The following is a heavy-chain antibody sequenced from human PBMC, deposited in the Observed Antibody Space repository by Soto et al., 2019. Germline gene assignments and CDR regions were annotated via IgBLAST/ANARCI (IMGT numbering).Heavy chain of an antibody. J-gene: IGHJ5*02. D-gene: IGHD5-18*01. V-gene: IGHV3-30*03. CDR3: GSERSSYGTNWFDP. CDR2: ISYDGSNK. Sequence: GGSLRLSWAASGFTFSSYGIHWVRQAPGKGLEWVAVISYDGSNKYYADSVKGRFTISRDNSKDTLYLQMNSLRAEDTAVYYCGSERSSYGTNWFDPCGQGTLVTVS. CDR1: GFTFSSYG.